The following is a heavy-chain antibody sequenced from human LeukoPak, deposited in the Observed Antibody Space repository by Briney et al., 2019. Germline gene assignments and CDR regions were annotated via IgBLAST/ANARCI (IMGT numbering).Heavy chain of an antibody. CDR1: GYRFTSYW. V-gene: IGHV5-51*01. J-gene: IGHJ4*02. CDR2: IYPGDSDT. CDR3: ARQAGRALYYFDS. D-gene: IGHD6-13*01. Sequence: GESLKISCKGSGYRFTSYWIGWVRQIPGKGLEWMGIIYPGDSDTRYSPSFRGQVTISADNSISTAYLQGSSLKASDTAMYYCARQAGRALYYFDSWGRGTLVTVSS.